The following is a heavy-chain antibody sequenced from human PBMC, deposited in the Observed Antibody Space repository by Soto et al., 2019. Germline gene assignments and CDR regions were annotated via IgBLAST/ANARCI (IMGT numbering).Heavy chain of an antibody. Sequence: SETLSLTCTVSGGSISSYYWSWIRQPPGKGLEWIGYIYYSGSTNYNPSLKSRVTISVDTSKNQFSLKLSSVTAADTAVYYCARFSGVSGSYYKGAPYYYYYGMDVWGQGTTVTVSS. J-gene: IGHJ6*02. CDR3: ARFSGVSGSYYKGAPYYYYYGMDV. V-gene: IGHV4-59*08. CDR2: IYYSGST. D-gene: IGHD3-10*01. CDR1: GGSISSYY.